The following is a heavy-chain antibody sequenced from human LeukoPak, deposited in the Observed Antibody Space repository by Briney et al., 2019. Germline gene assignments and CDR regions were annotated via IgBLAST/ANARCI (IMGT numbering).Heavy chain of an antibody. Sequence: PSETLSLTCTVSGGSISSYYWSWIRQPPGKGLEWIGYIYYSGSTNYNPSLKSRVTISVDTSKNQFSLKLSSVTAADTTVYYCATRITSSGWHDYYYYGMDVWGQGTTVTVSS. CDR2: IYYSGST. CDR1: GGSISSYY. D-gene: IGHD6-19*01. J-gene: IGHJ6*02. CDR3: ATRITSSGWHDYYYYGMDV. V-gene: IGHV4-59*01.